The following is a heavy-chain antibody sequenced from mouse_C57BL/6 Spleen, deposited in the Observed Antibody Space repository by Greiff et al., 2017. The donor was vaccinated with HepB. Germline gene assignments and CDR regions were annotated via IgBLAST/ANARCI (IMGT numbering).Heavy chain of an antibody. CDR3: ARVPYGNYGGDAMDY. CDR2: ISSGSSNI. J-gene: IGHJ4*01. Sequence: EVRVVESGGGLVKPGGSLKLSCAASGFTFSDYGMHWVRQAPEKGLEWVAYISSGSSNIYYADTVKGRFTISRDNAKNTLFLQMTSLRSEDTAMYYCARVPYGNYGGDAMDYWGQGTSVTVSS. D-gene: IGHD2-10*02. CDR1: GFTFSDYG. V-gene: IGHV5-17*01.